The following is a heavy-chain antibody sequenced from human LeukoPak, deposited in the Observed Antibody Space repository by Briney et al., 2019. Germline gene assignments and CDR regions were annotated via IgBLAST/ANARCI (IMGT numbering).Heavy chain of an antibody. Sequence: SETLSLTCTVSGGSISSSSYYWGWIRQPPGKGLEWIGSIYYSGSTYYNPSLKSRVTISVDTSKNQFSLKLSSVTAADTAVYYCARLTYYDFWSGYRDYWGQGTLSPSPQ. D-gene: IGHD3-3*01. V-gene: IGHV4-39*01. CDR2: IYYSGST. CDR3: ARLTYYDFWSGYRDY. J-gene: IGHJ4*02. CDR1: GGSISSSSYY.